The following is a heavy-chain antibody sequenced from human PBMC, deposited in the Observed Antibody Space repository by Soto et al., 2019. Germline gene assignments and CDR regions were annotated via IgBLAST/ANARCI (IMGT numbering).Heavy chain of an antibody. J-gene: IGHJ6*04. CDR3: ARDYVLCDGGRCYGIPLDG. D-gene: IGHD2-15*01. CDR2: IQSGGTT. CDR1: GFTVSSKY. Sequence: EVQLVESGGGLVQPGGSLRLSCAASGFTVSSKYMTWVGQAPGKGLEWVSLIQSGGTTYYADSVKGRFTISRDTSENTLQLQMDSLRVEDTGDYYCARDYVLCDGGRCYGIPLDGWGKGTTVTLSS. V-gene: IGHV3-66*01.